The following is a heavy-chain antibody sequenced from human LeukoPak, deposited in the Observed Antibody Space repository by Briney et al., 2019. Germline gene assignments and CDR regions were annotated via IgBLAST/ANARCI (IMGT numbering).Heavy chain of an antibody. Sequence: SETLSLTCTVSGGSISSYYWSWIRQPPGKGREWGGYIYYSGSTNYNPSLKSRVTISVDTSKNQFSLKLSSVTAADTAVYYCARGVTMVRGVNFDYWGQGTLVTVSS. CDR3: ARGVTMVRGVNFDY. D-gene: IGHD3-10*01. V-gene: IGHV4-59*01. J-gene: IGHJ4*02. CDR2: IYYSGST. CDR1: GGSISSYY.